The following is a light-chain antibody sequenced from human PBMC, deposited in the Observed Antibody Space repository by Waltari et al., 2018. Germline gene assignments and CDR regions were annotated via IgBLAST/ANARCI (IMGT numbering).Light chain of an antibody. CDR1: HLRSYY. CDR3: NSRDTRGNHFVV. Sequence: SSELTQDPAVSVALGQTVRITCQGDHLRSYYVSWYQQKPGQAPMLVIYDKDNRPPGIPERFSGSSSGNIASLTITGAQAEDEADYYCNSRDTRGNHFVVFGGGTKLTVL. CDR2: DKD. J-gene: IGLJ2*01. V-gene: IGLV3-19*01.